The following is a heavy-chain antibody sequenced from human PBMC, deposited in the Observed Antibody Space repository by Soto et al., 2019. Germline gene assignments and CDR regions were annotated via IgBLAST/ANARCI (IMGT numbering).Heavy chain of an antibody. CDR1: GFTFSSYD. Sequence: EVQLVESGGGLVQPGGSLRLSCAASGFTFSSYDMHWVRQATGKGLEWVSAIGSAGDTYYPGSVKGRFTISRENARNSLYLQMHNLRVEDTAVYYCASYPIGYCSGGSCQRHVWGQGTTVTVSS. CDR2: IGSAGDT. J-gene: IGHJ6*02. V-gene: IGHV3-13*01. CDR3: ASYPIGYCSGGSCQRHV. D-gene: IGHD2-15*01.